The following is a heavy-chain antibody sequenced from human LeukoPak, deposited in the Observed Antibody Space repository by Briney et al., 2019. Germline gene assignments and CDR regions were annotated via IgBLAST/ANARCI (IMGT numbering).Heavy chain of an antibody. CDR2: TNHSGST. Sequence: SETLSLTCAVYGGSFSGYYWSWIRQPPGRGLEWIGETNHSGSTNYNPSLKSRVTISVDTSKNQFSLKLSSVTAADTAVYYCARSSPHCSGGSCYSSGYYGMDVWGQGTTVTVSS. J-gene: IGHJ6*02. CDR1: GGSFSGYY. CDR3: ARSSPHCSGGSCYSSGYYGMDV. V-gene: IGHV4-34*01. D-gene: IGHD2-15*01.